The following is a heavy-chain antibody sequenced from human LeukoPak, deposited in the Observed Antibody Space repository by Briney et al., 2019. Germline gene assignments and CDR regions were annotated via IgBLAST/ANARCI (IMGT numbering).Heavy chain of an antibody. Sequence: SETLSLTCAVSGGSISSGGYSWSWIRQPPGKGLEWIGYIYHSGSTYYNPPLKSRVTISVDRSKNQFSLKLSSVTAADTAVYYCARERYYGSGSFRYFDYWGQGTLVTVSS. CDR3: ARERYYGSGSFRYFDY. J-gene: IGHJ4*02. D-gene: IGHD3-10*01. CDR2: IYHSGST. V-gene: IGHV4-30-2*01. CDR1: GGSISSGGYS.